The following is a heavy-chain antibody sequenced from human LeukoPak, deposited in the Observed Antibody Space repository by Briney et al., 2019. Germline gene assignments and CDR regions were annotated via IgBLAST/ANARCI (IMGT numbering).Heavy chain of an antibody. J-gene: IGHJ4*02. CDR2: IYYSGST. D-gene: IGHD1-26*01. Sequence: PSETLSLTCTVSGGSISSYYWSWIRQPPGKGLEWIGYIYYSGSTNYNPSLKSRVTISVDTSENQFSLKLSSVTAADTAVYYCARGGIVGARVFDYWGQGTLVTVSS. CDR1: GGSISSYY. V-gene: IGHV4-59*01. CDR3: ARGGIVGARVFDY.